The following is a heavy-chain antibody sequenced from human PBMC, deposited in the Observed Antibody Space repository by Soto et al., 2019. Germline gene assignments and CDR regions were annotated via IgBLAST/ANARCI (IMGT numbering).Heavy chain of an antibody. D-gene: IGHD4-17*01. Sequence: QLQLQESGPGLVKPSETLSLTCTVSGGSISSSSYYWGWIRQPPGKGLEWIGSIYYSGSTYYNPSLKSRVPISVDTSKNQFYLKLSSVTAADTAVYYCARLATVTTLYNWFDPWGQGTLVTVSS. V-gene: IGHV4-39*01. CDR1: GGSISSSSYY. CDR3: ARLATVTTLYNWFDP. CDR2: IYYSGST. J-gene: IGHJ5*02.